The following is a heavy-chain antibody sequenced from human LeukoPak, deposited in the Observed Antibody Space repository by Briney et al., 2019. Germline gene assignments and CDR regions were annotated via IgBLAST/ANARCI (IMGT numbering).Heavy chain of an antibody. Sequence: SETLSLTCTVSGASIRTYYWSWIRQPAGKGLEWIGRISASGNTDHNPSLKSRVTMSVDTSKNQVSLNLSSVTAADTAVYYCASSLYYYTSEAGFDYWGQGTLVTVSA. D-gene: IGHD3-10*01. V-gene: IGHV4-4*07. J-gene: IGHJ4*02. CDR1: GASIRTYY. CDR2: ISASGNT. CDR3: ASSLYYYTSEAGFDY.